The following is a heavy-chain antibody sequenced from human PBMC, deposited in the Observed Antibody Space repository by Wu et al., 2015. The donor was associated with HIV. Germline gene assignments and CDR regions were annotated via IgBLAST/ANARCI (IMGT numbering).Heavy chain of an antibody. J-gene: IGHJ4*02. Sequence: QVQLVQSGNEVKKPGASVRASCKTFGYTFKNYGISWVRQAPGQGLEWLGWINTFKGNTNYAPRFQGRLTMTIDTSTAIAYMELRTLRPDDTAVYYCARAHLDTVVVRVAPEETGYLDLWGQGTLVSVSS. D-gene: IGHD2-2*03. CDR2: INTFKGNT. CDR3: ARAHLDTVVVRVAPEETGYLDL. CDR1: GYTFKNYG. V-gene: IGHV1-18*01.